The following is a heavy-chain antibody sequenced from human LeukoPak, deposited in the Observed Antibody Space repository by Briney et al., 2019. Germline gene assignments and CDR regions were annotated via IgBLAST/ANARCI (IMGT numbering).Heavy chain of an antibody. CDR1: GFTFSVYW. CDR3: VRGNTWFFDF. J-gene: IGHJ4*02. CDR2: VNSDGSNV. D-gene: IGHD3-9*01. Sequence: GGSLRLSCGASGFTFSVYWMHWIRQVPGKGLVWVSRVNSDGSNVKYADSVKGRFTISRDNAKTTLFLQMNSVRAEDSAVYYCVRGNTWFFDFWGQGTSVIVSS. V-gene: IGHV3-74*01.